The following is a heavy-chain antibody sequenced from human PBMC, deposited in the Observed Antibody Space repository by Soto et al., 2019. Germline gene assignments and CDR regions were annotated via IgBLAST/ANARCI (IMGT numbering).Heavy chain of an antibody. CDR3: AHTGDCSNTNCYYALHM. D-gene: IGHD2-2*01. V-gene: IGHV3-30-3*01. CDR2: ISYDGSNK. J-gene: IGHJ3*02. Sequence: GGSLRLSCAASGFTFSNSAMHWVRQAPGKGLKWVAVISYDGSNKYYAESVKGRFTISRDNSKNTLYLQMNSLRAEDTAVYYCAHTGDCSNTNCYYALHMWGQGTMVTVSS. CDR1: GFTFSNSA.